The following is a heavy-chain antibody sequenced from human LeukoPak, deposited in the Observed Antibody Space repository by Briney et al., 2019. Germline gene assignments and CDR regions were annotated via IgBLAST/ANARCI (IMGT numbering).Heavy chain of an antibody. V-gene: IGHV1-2*06. D-gene: IGHD6-13*01. Sequence: ASVKVSCKASGYTFTVYYMHWVRQAPGQGLEWMGRINPNSGGTNYAQKFQGRVTMTRDTSISTAYMELSRLRSDDTAVYYCARADRGVLEDAFDIWGQGTMVTVSS. CDR1: GYTFTVYY. CDR2: INPNSGGT. J-gene: IGHJ3*02. CDR3: ARADRGVLEDAFDI.